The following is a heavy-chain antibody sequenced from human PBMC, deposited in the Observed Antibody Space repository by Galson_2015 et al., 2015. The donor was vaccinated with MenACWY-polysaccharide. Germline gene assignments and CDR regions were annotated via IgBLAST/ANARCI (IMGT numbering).Heavy chain of an antibody. CDR2: IWAAGWNQ. V-gene: IGHV3-33*01. J-gene: IGHJ3*02. Sequence: SLSLSCAASGFPFSTYGLHWVRQAPGKGLEWVAVIWAAGWNQYYADSVNGRFSISRDNSKNTLSLQLNRLRADDTAVYYCVRERGPFDGFDMWGQGTMVTVSS. CDR3: VRERGPFDGFDM. CDR1: GFPFSTYG. D-gene: IGHD3-10*01.